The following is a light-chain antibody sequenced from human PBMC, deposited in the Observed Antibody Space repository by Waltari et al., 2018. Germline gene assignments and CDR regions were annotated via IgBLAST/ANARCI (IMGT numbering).Light chain of an antibody. J-gene: IGLJ2*01. V-gene: IGLV2-14*03. Sequence: QSALTQPASVSGSPGLSITISCTGTSSDVGRYNYASWYQQHPGKAPKLIIFDVSNRPSGVSNRFAGSKSGNTASLTISGLQAEDEADYYCSSYTSSSALVFGGGTKLTVL. CDR3: SSYTSSSALV. CDR1: SSDVGRYNY. CDR2: DVS.